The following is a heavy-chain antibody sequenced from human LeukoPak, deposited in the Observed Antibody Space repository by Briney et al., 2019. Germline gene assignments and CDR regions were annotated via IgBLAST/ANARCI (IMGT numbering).Heavy chain of an antibody. Sequence: SETLSLTCTVSGGSISSYYWSWIRQPAGKGLEWIGRIYTSGSTNYNPSLKSRVTMSVDTSKNQYSLKLSSVTAADTAVYYCASGGDSGSLIYWGQGTLVTVSS. J-gene: IGHJ4*02. D-gene: IGHD2-21*02. CDR3: ASGGDSGSLIY. CDR1: GGSISSYY. V-gene: IGHV4-4*07. CDR2: IYTSGST.